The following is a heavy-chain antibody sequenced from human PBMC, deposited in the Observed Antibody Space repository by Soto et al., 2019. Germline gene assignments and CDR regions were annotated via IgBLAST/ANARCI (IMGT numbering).Heavy chain of an antibody. V-gene: IGHV3-48*03. CDR1: GFPFSRYE. Sequence: GGSLRLACAASGFPFSRYEMNWVRQAPGKGLEWISYISESGTSMYYADAVKGRFAISRDNAQNSLYLQMNSLRIEDTAVYYCARDQEVHDSRGHKIRAMDVWGQGTTVTVSS. CDR2: ISESGTSM. D-gene: IGHD6-19*01. CDR3: ARDQEVHDSRGHKIRAMDV. J-gene: IGHJ6*02.